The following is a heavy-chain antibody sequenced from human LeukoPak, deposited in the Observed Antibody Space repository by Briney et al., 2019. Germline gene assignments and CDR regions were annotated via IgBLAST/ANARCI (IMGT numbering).Heavy chain of an antibody. CDR1: GFTFSSYW. J-gene: IGHJ1*01. Sequence: GGSLRLSCAASGFTFSSYWMSWVRQAPGKGLEWVANIKEDGSEKNYVDSVKGRFTISRDNAKNSLYLQMNSLRAEDTAVYYCARDSNPYFYDGGGLGCFRHWGRGTLVTVSS. CDR2: IKEDGSEK. D-gene: IGHD3-22*01. CDR3: ARDSNPYFYDGGGLGCFRH. V-gene: IGHV3-7*01.